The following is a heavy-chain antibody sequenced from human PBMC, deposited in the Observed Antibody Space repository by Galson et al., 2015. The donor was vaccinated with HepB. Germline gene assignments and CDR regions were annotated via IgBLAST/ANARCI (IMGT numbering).Heavy chain of an antibody. CDR3: ARDHRVGIAVAGITPPEDYYGMDV. CDR1: GFTFSSYA. CDR2: ISYDGSNK. J-gene: IGHJ6*02. Sequence: SLRLSCAASGFTFSSYAMHWVRQAPGKGLEWVAVISYDGSNKYYADSVKGRFTISRDNSKNTLYLQMNSLRAEDTAVYYCARDHRVGIAVAGITPPEDYYGMDVWGQGTTVTVSS. V-gene: IGHV3-30-3*01. D-gene: IGHD6-19*01.